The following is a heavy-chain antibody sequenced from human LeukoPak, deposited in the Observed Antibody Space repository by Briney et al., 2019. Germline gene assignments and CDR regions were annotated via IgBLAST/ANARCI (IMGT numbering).Heavy chain of an antibody. CDR3: ARAVSGRFDY. D-gene: IGHD6-19*01. Sequence: SETLSLTCTVSGGSMSPYHWGWIRQPPGKGLEWTGYIYYSGSTNYNPSLNSRVTISVDTSKNQFSLRLSSVTAADTAIYSCARAVSGRFDYWGQGTLVTVSS. V-gene: IGHV4-59*08. CDR1: GGSMSPYH. J-gene: IGHJ4*02. CDR2: IYYSGST.